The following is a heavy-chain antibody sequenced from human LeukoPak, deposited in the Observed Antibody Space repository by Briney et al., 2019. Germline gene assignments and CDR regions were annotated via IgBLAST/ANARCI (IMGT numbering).Heavy chain of an antibody. J-gene: IGHJ6*04. V-gene: IGHV3-11*04. D-gene: IGHD3-3*01. CDR3: ARDAPPYYDFWSGPGMDV. CDR2: ISSSGSTI. CDR1: GFTFSDYY. Sequence: GGSLRLSCAVSGFTFSDYYMSWIRQAPGKGLEWVSYISSSGSTIYYADSVKGRFTISRDNAKNSLYLQMNSLRAEDTAVYYCARDAPPYYDFWSGPGMDVWGKGTTVTISS.